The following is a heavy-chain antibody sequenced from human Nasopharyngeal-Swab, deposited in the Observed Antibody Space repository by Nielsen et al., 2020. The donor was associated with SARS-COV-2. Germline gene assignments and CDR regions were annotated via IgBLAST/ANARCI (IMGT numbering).Heavy chain of an antibody. V-gene: IGHV4-59*01. D-gene: IGHD2-2*01. CDR3: ARVLGSIVVVPAAMPVYAFDI. J-gene: IGHJ3*02. Sequence: RQAPGKGLEWIGYIYYSGSTNYNPSLKSRVTISVDTSKNQFSLKLSSVTAADTAVYYCARVLGSIVVVPAAMPVYAFDIWGRGTMVTVSS. CDR2: IYYSGST.